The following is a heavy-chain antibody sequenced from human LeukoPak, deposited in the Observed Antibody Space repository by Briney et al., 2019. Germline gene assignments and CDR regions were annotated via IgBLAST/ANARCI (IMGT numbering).Heavy chain of an antibody. CDR2: IYSAGAT. Sequence: PGWSLRLSCAASGFTVSDNYMTWVRQAPVKGLEWVSSIYSAGATHYAESVKGRFTISRDNSKNTLYLQMNSLRAEDTAVYYCAKVIGSNAWYPVDYWGQGTLVTVSS. V-gene: IGHV3-53*01. D-gene: IGHD3-16*01. J-gene: IGHJ4*02. CDR3: AKVIGSNAWYPVDY. CDR1: GFTVSDNY.